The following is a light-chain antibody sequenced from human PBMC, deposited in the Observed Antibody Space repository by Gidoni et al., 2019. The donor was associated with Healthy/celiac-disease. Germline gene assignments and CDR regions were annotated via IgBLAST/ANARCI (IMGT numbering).Light chain of an antibody. J-gene: IGKJ2*01. V-gene: IGKV1-39*01. CDR1: QSISSY. CDR2: AAS. CDR3: QQSYSTPYT. Sequence: DIQMTQSPSSLSASVGDRVTITCRASQSISSYLHWSQQKPGKAPKLLIYAASSLQSGVPSRFSGSGSGTDFTLIISSLQPEDFATYYCQQSYSTPYTFGQGTKLEIK.